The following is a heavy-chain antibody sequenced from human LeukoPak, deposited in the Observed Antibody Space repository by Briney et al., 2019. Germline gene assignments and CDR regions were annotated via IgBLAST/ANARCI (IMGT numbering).Heavy chain of an antibody. J-gene: IGHJ5*02. CDR3: ARAGVYGSGSYDNWFDP. D-gene: IGHD3-10*01. CDR2: IYHSGST. V-gene: IGHV4-30-2*01. Sequence: PSETLSLTCAVSGGSFSSGGYSWSWIRQPPGEGLEWIGYIYHSGSTYYNPSLKSRVTISVDRSKNQFSLKLSSVTAADTAVHYCARAGVYGSGSYDNWFDPWGQGTLVTVSS. CDR1: GGSFSSGGYS.